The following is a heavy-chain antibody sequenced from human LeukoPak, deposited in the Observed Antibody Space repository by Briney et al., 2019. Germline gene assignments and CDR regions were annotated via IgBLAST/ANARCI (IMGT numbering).Heavy chain of an antibody. Sequence: ESGPTLVNPTQTLTLTCTFSGFSLSTSGVGVGSIRQPPGKALEWLALIYWDDDKRYSPSLKSRLTITKDTSKNQVVLTMTNMDPVDTATYYCARRNTFWSGYPFDYWGQGTLVTVSS. J-gene: IGHJ4*02. D-gene: IGHD3-3*01. V-gene: IGHV2-5*02. CDR1: GFSLSTSGVG. CDR2: IYWDDDK. CDR3: ARRNTFWSGYPFDY.